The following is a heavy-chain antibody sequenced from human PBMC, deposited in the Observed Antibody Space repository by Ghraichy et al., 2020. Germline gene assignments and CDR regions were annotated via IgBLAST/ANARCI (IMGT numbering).Heavy chain of an antibody. CDR2: ISDDGRNT. CDR3: AKNIRVVNLLDS. D-gene: IGHD3-22*01. V-gene: IGHV3-23*01. CDR1: GFTFEMYG. Sequence: GGSLRLSCAASGFTFEMYGMTWVRQAPGKGLEWVSGISDDGRNTYYTNSVKGRFTISRDNSKNTLFLHMRDLRAEDTAIYYCAKNIRVVNLLDSWGPGTLVSVSS. J-gene: IGHJ4*02.